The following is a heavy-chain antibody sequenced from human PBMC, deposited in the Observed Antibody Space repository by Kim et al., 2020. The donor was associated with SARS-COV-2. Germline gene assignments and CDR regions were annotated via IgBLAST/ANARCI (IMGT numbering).Heavy chain of an antibody. CDR3: AKVTLGYCSGGSCYPNWFDP. CDR2: IYSGGSST. J-gene: IGHJ5*02. D-gene: IGHD2-15*01. CDR1: GFTFSSYA. Sequence: GGSLRLSCAASGFTFSSYAMSWVRQAPGKGLEWVSVIYSGGSSTYYADSVKGRFTISRDNSKNTLYLQMNSLRAEDTAVYYCAKVTLGYCSGGSCYPNWFDPWGQGTLVTVSS. V-gene: IGHV3-23*03.